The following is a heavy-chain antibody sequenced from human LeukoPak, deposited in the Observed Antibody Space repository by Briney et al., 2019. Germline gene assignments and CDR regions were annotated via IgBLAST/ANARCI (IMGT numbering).Heavy chain of an antibody. D-gene: IGHD1-26*01. V-gene: IGHV3-48*03. J-gene: IGHJ4*02. CDR1: GFTFSSYE. CDR2: ISSSGSTI. CDR3: ARRRDLYSGSYYPFDY. Sequence: PGGTLRLSCAASGFTFSSYEMNWVRQAPGKGLEWVSYISSSGSTIYYADSVKGRFTISRDNAKNSLYLQMNSLKASDTAMYYCARRRDLYSGSYYPFDYWGQGTLVTVSS.